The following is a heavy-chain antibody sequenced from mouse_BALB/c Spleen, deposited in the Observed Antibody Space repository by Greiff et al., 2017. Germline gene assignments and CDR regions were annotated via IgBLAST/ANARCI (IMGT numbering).Heavy chain of an antibody. Sequence: EVKLVESGGGLVQPGGSLRLSCATSGFTFTDYYMSWVRQPPGKALEWLGFIRNKANGYTTEYSASVKGRFTISRDNSQSILYLQMNTLRAEDSATYYCARDREYGNWFAYWGQGTLVTVSA. CDR1: GFTFTDYY. CDR3: ARDREYGNWFAY. D-gene: IGHD2-10*02. CDR2: IRNKANGYTT. V-gene: IGHV7-3*02. J-gene: IGHJ3*01.